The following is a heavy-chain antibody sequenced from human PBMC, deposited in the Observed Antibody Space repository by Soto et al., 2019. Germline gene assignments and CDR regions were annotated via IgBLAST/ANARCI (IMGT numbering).Heavy chain of an antibody. V-gene: IGHV1-69*01. J-gene: IGHJ6*02. CDR3: AMDRIAGSKYYYGMAV. Sequence: QVQLVQSGAEVTKPGSSVRVSCKASGGTFSSYAISWVRQAPGQGLESMGGIIPIFGTEHYAQKFQGRVTITADESTSTAYMELSRLRSEDTAVYYCAMDRIAGSKYYYGMAVWGQGTTVTFSS. CDR2: IIPIFGTE. CDR1: GGTFSSYA. D-gene: IGHD6-13*01.